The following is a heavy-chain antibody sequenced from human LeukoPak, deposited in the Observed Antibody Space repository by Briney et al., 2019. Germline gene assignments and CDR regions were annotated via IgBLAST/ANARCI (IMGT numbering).Heavy chain of an antibody. CDR3: ARAITVVRGVIINY. D-gene: IGHD3-10*01. CDR1: GYTFTSYD. CDR2: MNPNSGNT. J-gene: IGHJ4*02. Sequence: ASVKVSCKAAGYTFTSYDINWVRQATGQGLEWMGWMNPNSGNTGYAQKFQGRVTMTRNTSISTAYMELSSLRSEDTAVYYCARAITVVRGVIINYWGQGTLVTVSS. V-gene: IGHV1-8*01.